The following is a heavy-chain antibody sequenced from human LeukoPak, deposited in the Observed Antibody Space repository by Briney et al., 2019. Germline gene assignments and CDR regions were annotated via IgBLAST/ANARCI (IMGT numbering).Heavy chain of an antibody. J-gene: IGHJ4*02. CDR3: AAGPDQYYFDY. CDR2: IYSGGST. CDR1: GFTVSSNY. Sequence: GGSLRLSCAASGFTVSSNYMSWVRQAPGKGLEWVSVIYSGGSTYYADSVKGRFTISRDNSKNTLYLRMNSLRAEDTAVYYCAAGPDQYYFDYWGQGTLVTVSS. V-gene: IGHV3-53*01.